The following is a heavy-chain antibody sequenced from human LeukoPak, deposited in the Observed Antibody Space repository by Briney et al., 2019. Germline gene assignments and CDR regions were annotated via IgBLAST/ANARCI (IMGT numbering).Heavy chain of an antibody. CDR1: GGSISSGGYY. V-gene: IGHV4-30-2*01. CDR2: IYHSGST. CDR3: AREWSYNWFDP. Sequence: SQTLSLTCTVSGGSISSGGYYWSCIRQPPGKGLEWIGYIYHSGSTYYNPSLKSRVTISVDTSKNQFSLQLNSVTPEDTAVYYCAREWSYNWFDPWGQGTLVTVSS. D-gene: IGHD3-10*01. J-gene: IGHJ5*02.